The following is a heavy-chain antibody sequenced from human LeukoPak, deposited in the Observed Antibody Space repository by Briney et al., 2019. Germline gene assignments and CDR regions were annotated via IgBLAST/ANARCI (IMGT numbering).Heavy chain of an antibody. D-gene: IGHD2-15*01. CDR2: ISSSGSTI. J-gene: IGHJ6*02. Sequence: GGSLRLSCAASGFTFSSYEMNWVRRAPGKGLEWVSYISSSGSTIYYADSVKGRFTISRDNSKNTLYLQMNSLRAEDTAVYYCARGLIAGYCSGGSCQYYYYYGMDVWGQGTTVTVSS. CDR3: ARGLIAGYCSGGSCQYYYYYGMDV. V-gene: IGHV3-48*03. CDR1: GFTFSSYE.